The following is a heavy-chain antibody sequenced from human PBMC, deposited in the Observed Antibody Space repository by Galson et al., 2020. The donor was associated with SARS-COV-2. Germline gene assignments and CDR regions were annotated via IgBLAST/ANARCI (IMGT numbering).Heavy chain of an antibody. V-gene: IGHV1-18*01. J-gene: IGHJ4*02. CDR3: ARVPTYYYDSSGYYSFDY. D-gene: IGHD3-22*01. CDR2: ISAYNGNT. CDR1: GYTFTSYG. Sequence: ASVKVSCKASGYTFTSYGISWVRQAPGQGLEWMGWISAYNGNTNYAQKLQGRVTMTTDTSTSTAYMELRSLRSDDTAVYYCARVPTYYYDSSGYYSFDYWGQGTLVTVS.